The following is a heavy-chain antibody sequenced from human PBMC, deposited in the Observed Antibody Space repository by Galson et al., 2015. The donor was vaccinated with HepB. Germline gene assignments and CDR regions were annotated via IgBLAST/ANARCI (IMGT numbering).Heavy chain of an antibody. CDR2: FSGYDGST. J-gene: IGHJ6*02. CDR1: GYSFSNYG. Sequence: SVKVSCKASGYSFSNYGLSWLRQAPGPGLEWMGWFSGYDGSTNYAQKFQGRVTMTADASTGTAYLELTNLRSDDTAVYYCARDSRLELRLNNYFSYGMDVWGQGSAVTVSS. CDR3: ARDSRLELRLNNYFSYGMDV. V-gene: IGHV1-18*01. D-gene: IGHD1-1*01.